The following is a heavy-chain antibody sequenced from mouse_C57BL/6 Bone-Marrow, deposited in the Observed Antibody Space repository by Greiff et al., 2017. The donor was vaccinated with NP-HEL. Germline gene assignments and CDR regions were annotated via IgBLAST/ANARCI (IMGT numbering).Heavy chain of an antibody. J-gene: IGHJ2*01. Sequence: QVQLQQPGAELVKPGASVKLSCKASGYTFTSYWMHWVKQRPGQGLEWIGMIHPNSGSTNYDEKFKSKATLTVDKSSSTAYMQLSSLTSEDSAVYYCARNVYGLFDYWGQGTTLTVSS. CDR3: ARNVYGLFDY. CDR1: GYTFTSYW. V-gene: IGHV1-64*01. CDR2: IHPNSGST. D-gene: IGHD1-1*01.